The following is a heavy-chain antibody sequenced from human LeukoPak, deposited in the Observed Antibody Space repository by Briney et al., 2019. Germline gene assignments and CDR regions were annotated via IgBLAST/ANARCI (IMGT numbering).Heavy chain of an antibody. J-gene: IGHJ4*02. Sequence: PGGSLRLSCAASGFTFSRNAMHWVRQAPGKGLEWVALISYDGSNKYYADSVTGRFTISRGNSKNTLYLQMNSLRGEDTALYYCAREDGEYFDYWGQGTLVTVSS. CDR1: GFTFSRNA. CDR2: ISYDGSNK. CDR3: AREDGEYFDY. D-gene: IGHD5-24*01. V-gene: IGHV3-30-3*01.